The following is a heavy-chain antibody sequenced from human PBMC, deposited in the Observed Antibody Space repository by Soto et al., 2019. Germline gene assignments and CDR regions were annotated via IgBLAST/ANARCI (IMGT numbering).Heavy chain of an antibody. V-gene: IGHV3-48*03. D-gene: IGHD2-15*01. CDR2: IHPGGQTI. Sequence: GGSLRLSCAASGFTFSSSEMYWVRQAPRKGLEWISYIHPGGQTIFYAESVKGRFTISRDNAKHSVYLQMNSLRAEDTAVYYCARRGSRWGRGTKVTVSS. J-gene: IGHJ3*01. CDR1: GFTFSSSE. CDR3: ARRGSR.